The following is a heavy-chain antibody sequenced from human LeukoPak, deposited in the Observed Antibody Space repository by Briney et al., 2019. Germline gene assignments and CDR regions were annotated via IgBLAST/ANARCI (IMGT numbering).Heavy chain of an antibody. V-gene: IGHV3-53*01. CDR1: GFTVSSSY. CDR3: AGSHRGSNSLSFDI. CDR2: LYSGGST. D-gene: IGHD1-26*01. J-gene: IGHJ3*02. Sequence: PGGSLRLSCAASGFTVSSSYMSWVRQAPGKGLEWVSVLYSGGSTYYADSVKGRFTISRDNSKNTLYLQMNSLRAEDTAVYYCAGSHRGSNSLSFDIWGQGTKVTVSS.